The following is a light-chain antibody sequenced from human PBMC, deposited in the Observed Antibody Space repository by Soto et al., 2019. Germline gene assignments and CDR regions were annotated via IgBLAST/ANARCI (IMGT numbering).Light chain of an antibody. V-gene: IGLV2-8*01. Sequence: QSVLTQRPSASGSPGQSVTISCTGTSSDVGGYNYVSWYQQHPGKAPKLIISEVNKRPSGVPDRFSGSKSGNTASLTVSGLQTEDEADYYGTSYGGSDNLVFGGGTKVTVL. CDR2: EVN. CDR1: SSDVGGYNY. J-gene: IGLJ2*01. CDR3: TSYGGSDNLV.